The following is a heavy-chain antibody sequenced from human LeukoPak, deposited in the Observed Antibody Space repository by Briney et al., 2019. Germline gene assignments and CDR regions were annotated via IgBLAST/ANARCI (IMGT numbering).Heavy chain of an antibody. CDR3: ARDANYGDYFDPQRD. Sequence: SETLSLTCTVSGGSISSYYWSWIRQPPGKGLEWIGYIYYSGSTNYNPSLKSRVTISVDTSKNQFSLKLSSVTAADTAVYYCARDANYGDYFDPQRDWGQGTLVTVSS. D-gene: IGHD4-17*01. V-gene: IGHV4-59*01. CDR1: GGSISSYY. CDR2: IYYSGST. J-gene: IGHJ4*02.